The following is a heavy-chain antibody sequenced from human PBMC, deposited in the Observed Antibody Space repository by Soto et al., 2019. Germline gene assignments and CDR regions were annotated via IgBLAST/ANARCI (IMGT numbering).Heavy chain of an antibody. CDR1: GFTFSSYG. D-gene: IGHD3-10*01. Sequence: QVQLVESGGGVVQSGRSLRLSCAASGFTFSSYGIQWVRQAPGQGLEWVALISDDGSNKYYADSVKGRFTTSRDNSKNTLYLQMNSLRPEDTAVYYCAKERYGQLWLEDYGLDVWGQWATVTFAS. V-gene: IGHV3-30*18. CDR3: AKERYGQLWLEDYGLDV. CDR2: ISDDGSNK. J-gene: IGHJ6*02.